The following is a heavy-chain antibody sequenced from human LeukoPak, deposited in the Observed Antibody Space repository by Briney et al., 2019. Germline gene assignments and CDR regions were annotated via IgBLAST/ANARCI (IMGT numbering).Heavy chain of an antibody. CDR2: INHSGST. CDR3: ATRGRGYSGYGRLYYFDY. J-gene: IGHJ4*02. Sequence: SETLSLTCAVYGGSFSGYYWSWIRLPPGKGLEWIGEINHSGSTNYNPSLKSRVTISVDTSKNQFSLKLSSVTAADTAVYYCATRGRGYSGYGRLYYFDYWGQGTLVTVSS. CDR1: GGSFSGYY. V-gene: IGHV4-34*01. D-gene: IGHD5-12*01.